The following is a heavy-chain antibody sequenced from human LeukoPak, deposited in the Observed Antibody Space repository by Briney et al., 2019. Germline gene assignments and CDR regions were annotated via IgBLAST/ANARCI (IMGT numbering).Heavy chain of an antibody. CDR2: INPNSGGT. V-gene: IGHV1-2*04. CDR3: VRGPPNWGYDY. CDR1: GYTFTGYY. D-gene: IGHD7-27*01. J-gene: IGHJ4*02. Sequence: ASVKVSCKASGYTFTGYYMHWVRQAPGQGLEWMGWINPNSGGTNYAQKFQGWVTMTRDTSISTAYMELSRLGSDDTAVYYCVRGPPNWGYDYWGLGTLVTVSS.